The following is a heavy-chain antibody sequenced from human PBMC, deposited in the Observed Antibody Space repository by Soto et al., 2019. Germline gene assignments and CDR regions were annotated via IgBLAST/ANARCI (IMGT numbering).Heavy chain of an antibody. CDR3: ARDLGSGYDPGDY. CDR1: GDTFTIFA. Sequence: QVQLVQSGAEVKKPGSSVKVSCKASGDTFTIFAISWVRQAPGHGLEWMGGIIPTIGTTNYAQRFQGRITITGDQSTGTAYMELSSLKSEDTAVYYCARDLGSGYDPGDYWGQGTLVNVSS. V-gene: IGHV1-69*12. CDR2: IIPTIGTT. J-gene: IGHJ4*02. D-gene: IGHD5-12*01.